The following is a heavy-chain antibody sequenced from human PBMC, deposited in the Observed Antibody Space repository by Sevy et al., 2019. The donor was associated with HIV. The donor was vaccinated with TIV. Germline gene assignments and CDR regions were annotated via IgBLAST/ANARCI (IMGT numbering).Heavy chain of an antibody. V-gene: IGHV1-24*01. Sequence: ASVKVSCKVSGYTLTRLAMHWVRQAPGKGLEWMGSFDPEDNERIYGQKWQGRFSMTEDTSTDTAYMELSNLRSEDTAVYYCATTKDYYENSGDPFDYWGQGTLVTVSS. CDR2: FDPEDNER. CDR1: GYTLTRLA. D-gene: IGHD3-22*01. CDR3: ATTKDYYENSGDPFDY. J-gene: IGHJ4*02.